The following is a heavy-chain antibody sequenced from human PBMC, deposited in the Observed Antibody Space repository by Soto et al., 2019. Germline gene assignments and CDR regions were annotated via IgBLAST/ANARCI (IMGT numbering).Heavy chain of an antibody. Sequence: GGSLRLSCAASGFTFSSYGMHWVRQAPGKGLEWVAVISYDGSNKYYADSVKGRFTISRDNSKNTLYLQMNSLRAEDTAVYYCAKPFIATVTPAYLDYWGQGTLVTVSS. CDR1: GFTFSSYG. CDR3: AKPFIATVTPAYLDY. V-gene: IGHV3-30*18. J-gene: IGHJ4*02. D-gene: IGHD4-17*01. CDR2: ISYDGSNK.